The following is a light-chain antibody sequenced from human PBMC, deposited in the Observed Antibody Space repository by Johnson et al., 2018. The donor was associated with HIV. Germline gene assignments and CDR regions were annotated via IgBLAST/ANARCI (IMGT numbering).Light chain of an antibody. CDR1: SSNIGNNY. CDR3: GTWDTSLSDYYV. V-gene: IGLV1-51*01. CDR2: DND. J-gene: IGLJ1*01. Sequence: QSVLTQPPSVSAAPGQKVTISCSGSSSNIGNNYVSWYQQLPGTAPKLLIYDNDKRPSGIPDRFSGSKSGTSATLGITGLKTGDEADYYCGTWDTSLSDYYVFGTGTKVTVL.